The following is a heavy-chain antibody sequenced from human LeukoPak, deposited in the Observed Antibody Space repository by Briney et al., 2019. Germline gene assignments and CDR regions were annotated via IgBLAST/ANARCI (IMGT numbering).Heavy chain of an antibody. Sequence: GGSLRLSCTASGFTFSGYEMNWVRQAPGKGLEWISYISSSGNTVYYTDSVKGRFTISRDNAKNSLYLQMNSLRAEDTAVYYCARDQWFGGLIPFYFDYWGQGTLVTVSS. CDR2: ISSSGNTV. V-gene: IGHV3-48*03. J-gene: IGHJ4*02. CDR1: GFTFSGYE. D-gene: IGHD3-10*01. CDR3: ARDQWFGGLIPFYFDY.